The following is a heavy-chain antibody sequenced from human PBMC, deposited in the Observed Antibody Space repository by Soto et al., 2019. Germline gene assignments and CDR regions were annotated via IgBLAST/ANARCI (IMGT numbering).Heavy chain of an antibody. V-gene: IGHV4-30-2*01. Sequence: SETLSLTCAVSGGSISKNGYSWSWIRQPPRKGLEWIGYIYHSGSTYYNPSLKSRVSISVDRSNNRFSLNLSSVTAADTAVYYCARTVNTGPLFDFWGQGTLVTVS. D-gene: IGHD4-17*01. CDR3: ARTVNTGPLFDF. J-gene: IGHJ4*02. CDR2: IYHSGST. CDR1: GGSISKNGYS.